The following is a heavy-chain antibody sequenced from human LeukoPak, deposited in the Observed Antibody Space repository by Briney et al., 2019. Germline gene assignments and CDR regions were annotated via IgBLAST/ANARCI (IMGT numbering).Heavy chain of an antibody. CDR1: GLTFNSHS. J-gene: IGHJ4*02. CDR3: ARDFGGDSSGYYS. V-gene: IGHV3-23*01. CDR2: VSTNGDVT. Sequence: GGSLRLSCVASGLTFNSHSMSWVRQAPGMGLEWVSVVSTNGDVTFYADSVKGRFTISRDNSKNTLYPQMNSLRAEDTAVYYCARDFGGDSSGYYSWGQGTLVTVSS. D-gene: IGHD3-22*01.